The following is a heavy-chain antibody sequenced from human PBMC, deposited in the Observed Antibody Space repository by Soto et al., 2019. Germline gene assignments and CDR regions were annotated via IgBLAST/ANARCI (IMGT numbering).Heavy chain of an antibody. V-gene: IGHV1-18*04. J-gene: IGHJ6*02. CDR3: ARDKRPTFYYNGMDL. CDR1: GYTFISYG. Sequence: QVQLVQSGAEVRKPGASVKVACKASGYTFISYGVNWVRQAPGQGLEWMGWISPYNDNTNYARKVQGRVTLTTDTSASTAYMELGSLTSDDTAVYYCARDKRPTFYYNGMDLWGQGTTVTVSS. CDR2: ISPYNDNT.